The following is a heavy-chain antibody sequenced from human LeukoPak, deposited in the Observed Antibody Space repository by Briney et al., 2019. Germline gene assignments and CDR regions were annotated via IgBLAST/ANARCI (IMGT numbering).Heavy chain of an antibody. Sequence: SETLSLTCTVSGGSITSSSYYWGWIRQPPGKGLEWIGSIYYSGSTYYNPSLKSRVTISVDTSKNQFSLKLSSVTAADTAVYYCARDLEYSSGSPGYWGQGTLVTVSS. V-gene: IGHV4-39*07. CDR3: ARDLEYSSGSPGY. D-gene: IGHD6-19*01. J-gene: IGHJ4*02. CDR2: IYYSGST. CDR1: GGSITSSSYY.